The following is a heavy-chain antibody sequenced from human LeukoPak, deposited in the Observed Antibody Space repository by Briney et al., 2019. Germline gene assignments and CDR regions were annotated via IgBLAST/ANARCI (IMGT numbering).Heavy chain of an antibody. Sequence: GASVKVSCKASGYTFTSYDINWVRQATGQGLERMGWMNPNSGNTGYAQKFQGRVTMTRNTSISTAYMELSSLRSDDTAVYYCARNLYSSGWWYFDYWGQGTLVTVSS. CDR2: MNPNSGNT. CDR3: ARNLYSSGWWYFDY. V-gene: IGHV1-8*01. D-gene: IGHD6-19*01. J-gene: IGHJ4*02. CDR1: GYTFTSYD.